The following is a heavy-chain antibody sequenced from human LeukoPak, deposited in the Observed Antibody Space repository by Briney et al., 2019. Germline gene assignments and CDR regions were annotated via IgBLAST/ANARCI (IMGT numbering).Heavy chain of an antibody. D-gene: IGHD3-9*01. J-gene: IGHJ6*02. CDR2: ISYDGSDK. CDR1: GFTFRSYA. Sequence: GGSLRLSCAASGFTFRSYAMHWVRQAPGKGLEWVAVISYDGSDKYYADSVKGRFTISRDNSKNTLYLQMNSLRAEDTAMYYCAKDFDILTQYYYYGMDVWGQGTTVTVSS. V-gene: IGHV3-30*18. CDR3: AKDFDILTQYYYYGMDV.